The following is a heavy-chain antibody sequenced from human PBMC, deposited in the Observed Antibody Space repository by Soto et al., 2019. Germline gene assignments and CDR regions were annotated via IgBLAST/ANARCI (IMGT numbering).Heavy chain of an antibody. D-gene: IGHD4-17*01. V-gene: IGHV2-70*01. CDR1: GFSLSTSGMC. CDR3: ARIRAGTTVTTYYYYGMDV. CDR2: IDWDDDK. Sequence: SGPTLVNPTQTLTLTCTFSGFSLSTSGMCVSWIRQPPGKALEWLALIDWDDDKYYSTSLKTRLTISKDTSKNQVVLTMTNMDPVDTATYYCARIRAGTTVTTYYYYGMDVWGQGTTVTVSS. J-gene: IGHJ6*02.